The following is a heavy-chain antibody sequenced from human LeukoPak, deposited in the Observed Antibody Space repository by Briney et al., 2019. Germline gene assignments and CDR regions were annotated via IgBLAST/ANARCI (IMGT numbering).Heavy chain of an antibody. CDR3: ARVGDYYDSSGYYYFDY. CDR1: GFTFSSYE. CDR2: ISSSGSTM. D-gene: IGHD3-22*01. J-gene: IGHJ4*02. Sequence: PGGSLRLSCAASGFTFSSYEMNWVRQAPGKGLEWVSYISSSGSTMCYADSVKGRFTISRDNSKNTLYLQMNSLRAEDTAVYYCARVGDYYDSSGYYYFDYWGQGTLVTVSS. V-gene: IGHV3-48*03.